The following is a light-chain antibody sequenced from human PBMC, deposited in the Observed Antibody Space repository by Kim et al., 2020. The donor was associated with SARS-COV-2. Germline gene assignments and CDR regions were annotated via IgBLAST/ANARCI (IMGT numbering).Light chain of an antibody. J-gene: IGKJ4*01. V-gene: IGKV1-8*01. CDR2: AAS. CDR1: ISSY. Sequence: ISSYLAWYQQKPGKAPKLLIYAASTFQSGVPSRFSGSGSGTDFTLTISCLQSEDFATYYCQQYYSYPLTFGGGTKVDIK. CDR3: QQYYSYPLT.